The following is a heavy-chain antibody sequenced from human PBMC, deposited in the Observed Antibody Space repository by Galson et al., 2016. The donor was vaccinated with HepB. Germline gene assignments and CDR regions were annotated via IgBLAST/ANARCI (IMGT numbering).Heavy chain of an antibody. V-gene: IGHV4-39*01. CDR1: GGSISSSGYY. J-gene: IGHJ3*01. CDR2: MYYSGST. D-gene: IGHD5-24*01. Sequence: SETLSLTCTVSGGSISSSGYYWGWIRQPPGKGLEWIGSMYYSGSTYYNPSLKSRVTISVDTSKNQFSLKLSSVTAADTAVYYCARSRWLQFNYWGQGTMVTVSS. CDR3: ARSRWLQFNY.